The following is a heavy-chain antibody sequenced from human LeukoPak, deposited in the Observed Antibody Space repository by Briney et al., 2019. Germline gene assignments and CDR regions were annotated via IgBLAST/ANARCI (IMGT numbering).Heavy chain of an antibody. D-gene: IGHD3-10*01. CDR1: GGTFSSYA. V-gene: IGHV1-69*13. CDR3: ARDHVVTMVRGVTHYYYYMDV. Sequence: GASVKVSCKASGGTFSSYAISWVRQAPGQGLEWMGGIIPIFGTANYAQKFQGRVTITADESTSTAYMELSSLRSEDTAVYYCARDHVVTMVRGVTHYYYYMDVWGKGTTVTISS. J-gene: IGHJ6*03. CDR2: IIPIFGTA.